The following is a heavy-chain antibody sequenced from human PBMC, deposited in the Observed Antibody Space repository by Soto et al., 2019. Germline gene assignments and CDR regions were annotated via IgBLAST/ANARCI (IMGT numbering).Heavy chain of an antibody. D-gene: IGHD3-10*01. CDR3: AAGGRTPRYY. J-gene: IGHJ4*02. V-gene: IGHV4-30-2*01. CDR2: IYHSGST. Sequence: PSQTLSLTCAVSGGSMSSGGYSWSWIRQPPGKGLEWIGYIYHSGSTYYNPSLKSRVTISVDRSKNQFSLKLSSVTAADTAVYYCAAGGRTPRYYCGQGTLVTVSS. CDR1: GGSMSSGGYS.